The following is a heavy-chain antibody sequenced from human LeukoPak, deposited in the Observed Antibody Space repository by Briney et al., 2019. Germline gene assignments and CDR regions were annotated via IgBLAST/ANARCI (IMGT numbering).Heavy chain of an antibody. D-gene: IGHD3-9*01. V-gene: IGHV1-18*01. CDR2: ISAYNGNT. CDR1: GYTFTSYG. Sequence: ASVKVSCKASGYTFTSYGISWVRQAPGQGLEGMGWISAYNGNTNYAQKLQGRVTMTTDTSTSTAYMELRSLRSDDTAVYYCARGYYDILTGSPTYYFDDWGQGTLVTVSS. J-gene: IGHJ4*02. CDR3: ARGYYDILTGSPTYYFDD.